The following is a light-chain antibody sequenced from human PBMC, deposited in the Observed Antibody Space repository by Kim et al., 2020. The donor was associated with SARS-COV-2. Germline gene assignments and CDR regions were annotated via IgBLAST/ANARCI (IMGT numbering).Light chain of an antibody. Sequence: DIQMTQSPSSLSASVGDRVTITCRATQSIRVYLNWYQQELGKAPKLLIYAASSLQSGVPSRFSGGGSGTYFTLTISGLHPEDFGNYYCQQSYSTPFSFGGGTKVDIK. CDR3: QQSYSTPFS. CDR2: AAS. J-gene: IGKJ4*01. CDR1: QSIRVY. V-gene: IGKV1-39*01.